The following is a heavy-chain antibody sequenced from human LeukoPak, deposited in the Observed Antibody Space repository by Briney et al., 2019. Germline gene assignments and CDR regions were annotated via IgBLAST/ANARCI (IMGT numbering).Heavy chain of an antibody. Sequence: ASVKVSCKASGYTFTSYGISWVRQAPGQGLEWMGWISAYNGNTNYAQKLQGRVTMTTDTSTSTAYMELRSLRSEDTAVYYCARIVATIDLPDYWGQGTLVTVSS. CDR3: ARIVATIDLPDY. CDR1: GYTFTSYG. CDR2: ISAYNGNT. D-gene: IGHD5-12*01. J-gene: IGHJ4*02. V-gene: IGHV1-18*01.